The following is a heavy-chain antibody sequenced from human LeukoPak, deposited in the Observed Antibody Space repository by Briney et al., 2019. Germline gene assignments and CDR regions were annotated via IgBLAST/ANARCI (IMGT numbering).Heavy chain of an antibody. CDR3: AELGITMIGGV. V-gene: IGHV3-74*01. J-gene: IGHJ6*04. Sequence: PGGSLRLSCSASGFTLSSYWMHWVRQAPGKGLVWVSRINTDGSSTNYADSVKGRFTVSRDNAKNTLYLQMNSLRAEDTAVYYCAELGITMIGGVWGKGTTVTISS. D-gene: IGHD3-10*02. CDR2: INTDGSST. CDR1: GFTLSSYW.